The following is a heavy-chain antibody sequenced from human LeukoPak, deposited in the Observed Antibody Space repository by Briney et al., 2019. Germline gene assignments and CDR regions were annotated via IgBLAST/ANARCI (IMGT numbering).Heavy chain of an antibody. CDR2: ISWKSGSI. CDR1: GFTFSSYA. Sequence: PGGSLRLSCAASGFTFSSYAMSWVRQAPGKGLEWVSGISWKSGSIGYADSVKGRFTISRDNAKNSLYLQMNSLRAEDTALYYCAKDMGYCSSTSCLSGSYYYGMDVWGQGTTVTVSS. V-gene: IGHV3-9*01. CDR3: AKDMGYCSSTSCLSGSYYYGMDV. J-gene: IGHJ6*02. D-gene: IGHD2-2*01.